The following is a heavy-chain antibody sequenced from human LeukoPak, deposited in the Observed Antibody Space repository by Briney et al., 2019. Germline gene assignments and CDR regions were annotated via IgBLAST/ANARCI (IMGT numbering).Heavy chain of an antibody. CDR3: ARDGMAGDYCDY. J-gene: IGHJ4*02. CDR2: ISYDGSNK. D-gene: IGHD4-17*01. Sequence: GRSLRLSCAASGFTFSSYAMHWVRQAPGKGLEWVAVISYDGSNKYYADSVKGRFTISRDNSKNTLYLQMNSLRAEDTAVYYCARDGMAGDYCDYWGQGTLVTVSS. CDR1: GFTFSSYA. V-gene: IGHV3-30-3*01.